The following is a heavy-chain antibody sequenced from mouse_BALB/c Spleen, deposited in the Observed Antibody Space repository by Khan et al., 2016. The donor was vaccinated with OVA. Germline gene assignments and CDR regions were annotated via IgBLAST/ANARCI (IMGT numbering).Heavy chain of an antibody. Sequence: QVQLQQSGAELARPGASVKMSCKASGYTFTSYTIHWVKQRPGQGLEWIGYIFPSSGYSNYNQRFKDKATLTADKSSTTAYMQMSSLTSEDSAVXYCARNLHYYGSRGAMAYWGQGTSVTVSS. V-gene: IGHV1-4*01. CDR2: IFPSSGYS. CDR1: GYTFTSYT. CDR3: ARNLHYYGSRGAMAY. J-gene: IGHJ4*01. D-gene: IGHD1-1*01.